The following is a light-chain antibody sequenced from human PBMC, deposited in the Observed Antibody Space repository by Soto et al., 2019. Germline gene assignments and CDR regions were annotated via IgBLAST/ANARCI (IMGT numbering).Light chain of an antibody. V-gene: IGKV2-40*01. CDR3: IQRRHYPYT. CDR2: MVS. J-gene: IGKJ2*01. Sequence: DVVVTQTPLSLPVTPGEPASISCRSSQSLLDSDDGNTYLDWYLHKPGQSPQLLIYMVSYRASGAPDRFSGSGSGTDFTLKISRVEAGDVGVYYCIQRRHYPYTFGQGTKLDIK. CDR1: QSLLDSDDGNTY.